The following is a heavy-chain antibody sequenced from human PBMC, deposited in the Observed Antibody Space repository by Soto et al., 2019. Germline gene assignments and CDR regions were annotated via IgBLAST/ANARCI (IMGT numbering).Heavy chain of an antibody. CDR1: GFTFEDHG. CDR3: ARGSGDQQVCDF. J-gene: IGHJ4*02. CDR2: ISWDGGTT. V-gene: IGHV3-20*01. D-gene: IGHD3-10*01. Sequence: EVQLVESGGGVARPGGSLRLSCAASGFTFEDHGMSWVRQAPGKGLEWLSDISWDGGTTVYADSVKGRFTVSRNNAKSSLYLQMNSLKPGDTAFYHCARGSGDQQVCDFWGQGTLVTVSS.